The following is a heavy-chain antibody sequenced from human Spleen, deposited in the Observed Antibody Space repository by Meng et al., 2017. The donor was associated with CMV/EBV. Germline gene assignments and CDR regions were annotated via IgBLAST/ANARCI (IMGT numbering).Heavy chain of an antibody. CDR2: FDPEDGET. V-gene: IGHV1-24*01. CDR1: GYTLTELS. Sequence: ASVKVSCKVSGYTLTELSMHWVRQAPGKGLEWMGGFDPEDGETIYAQKFQGRVTMTTDTSTNTAYMELRSLRSDDTAVYYCAREGGYAIFGFTTFYLDSWGQGTLVTVSS. D-gene: IGHD2-8*01. CDR3: AREGGYAIFGFTTFYLDS. J-gene: IGHJ4*02.